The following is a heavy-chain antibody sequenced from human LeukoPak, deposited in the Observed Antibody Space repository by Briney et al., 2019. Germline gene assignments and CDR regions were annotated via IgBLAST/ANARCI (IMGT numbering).Heavy chain of an antibody. D-gene: IGHD6-19*01. CDR3: ARDPGRQYSSIADV. CDR1: GCIFSSYW. J-gene: IGHJ6*02. CDR2: IKEDGTKK. Sequence: GGSLRLSCAASGCIFSSYWMNWVRRAPGKGLEWLANIKEDGTKKYYVDSVKGRFTISRDNAKNSLYLQMDSLRAEDTAVYYCARDPGRQYSSIADVWGQGTTVTVSS. V-gene: IGHV3-7*03.